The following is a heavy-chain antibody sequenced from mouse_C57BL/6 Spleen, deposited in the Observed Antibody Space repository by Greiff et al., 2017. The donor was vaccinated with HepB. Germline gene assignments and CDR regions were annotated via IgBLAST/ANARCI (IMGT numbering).Heavy chain of an antibody. D-gene: IGHD2-4*01. V-gene: IGHV1-55*01. J-gene: IGHJ1*03. Sequence: QVQLQQPGAELVKPGASVKMSCKASGYTFTSYRITWVKQRPGQGLEWIGDIYPGSGSTNYNEKFKSKATLTVDTSSSTAYMQLSSLTSEDSAVYYCARSRSFYDYDEYWYFDVWGTGTTVTVSS. CDR3: ARSRSFYDYDEYWYFDV. CDR2: IYPGSGST. CDR1: GYTFTSYR.